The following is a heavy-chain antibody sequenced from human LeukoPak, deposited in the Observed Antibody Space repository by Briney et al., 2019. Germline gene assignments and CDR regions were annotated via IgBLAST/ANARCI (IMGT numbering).Heavy chain of an antibody. V-gene: IGHV3-33*01. J-gene: IGHJ4*02. CDR2: IWYDGSNK. D-gene: IGHD6-13*01. Sequence: GGSLRLSCAASGFTFSSYGMHWVRQAPGKGLEWVAVIWYDGSNKYYADPVKGRFTISRDNSKNTLYLQMNSLRAEDTAVYYCARDIAAAGIEDYWGQGTLVTVSS. CDR1: GFTFSSYG. CDR3: ARDIAAAGIEDY.